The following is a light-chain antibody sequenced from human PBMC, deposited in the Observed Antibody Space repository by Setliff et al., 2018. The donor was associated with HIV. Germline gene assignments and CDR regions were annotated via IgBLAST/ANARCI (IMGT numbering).Light chain of an antibody. CDR1: SSDVGGYNY. CDR2: EVS. J-gene: IGLJ3*02. Sequence: SVLTQPASVSGSPGQSITISCTGTSSDVGGYNYVSWYQQHPGKAPKLMIYEVSNRPSGVSNRFSGSKSGNTASLTISGLQAEDEADYYCSSYTSTNTPWVFGGGTKVTVL. CDR3: SSYTSTNTPWV. V-gene: IGLV2-14*01.